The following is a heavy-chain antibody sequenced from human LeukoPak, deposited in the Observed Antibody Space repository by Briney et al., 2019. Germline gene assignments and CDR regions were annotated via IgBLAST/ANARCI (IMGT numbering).Heavy chain of an antibody. CDR1: GFTFSSYS. CDR3: ARDRKKNYYDSSGYYWFDP. CDR2: ISSSSSYI. J-gene: IGHJ5*02. V-gene: IGHV3-21*01. Sequence: GGSLRLSCAASGFTFSSYSMNWVRQAPGKGLEWVSSISSSSSYIYYADSVKGRFTISRDNAKNSLYLQMNGLRAEDTAVYYCARDRKKNYYDSSGYYWFDPWGQGTLVTVSS. D-gene: IGHD3-22*01.